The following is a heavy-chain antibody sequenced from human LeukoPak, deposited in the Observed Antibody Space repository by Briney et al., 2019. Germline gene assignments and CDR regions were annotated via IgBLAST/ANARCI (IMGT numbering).Heavy chain of an antibody. D-gene: IGHD3-22*01. V-gene: IGHV3-11*06. CDR2: ISGSSSHS. CDR3: ARVNPISSGFYAY. J-gene: IGHJ4*02. CDR1: GFTFSTYA. Sequence: RGSLRLSCAASGFTFSTYAMSWVRQAPGKGLERVSYISGSSSHSNYADSVKGRFTISRDNAKNSLFLQMSSLRADDTAIYYCARVNPISSGFYAYWGQGTLVTVSS.